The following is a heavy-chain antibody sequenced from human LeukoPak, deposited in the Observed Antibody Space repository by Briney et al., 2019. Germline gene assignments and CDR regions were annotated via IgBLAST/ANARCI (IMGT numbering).Heavy chain of an antibody. CDR2: IEDRTDDGTT. CDR1: GFTFRNAW. Sequence: GGSLRLSCAASGFTFRNAWRGGRGQAPGKGREWVVHIEDRTDDGTTDYAAPVQGRFHISTDDSKNTLYLQMNRLNTEDTAVYYCTTDWHIVVVPAATTLPFDYWGQGTLVTVSS. J-gene: IGHJ4*02. D-gene: IGHD2-2*01. V-gene: IGHV3-15*04. CDR3: TTDWHIVVVPAATTLPFDY.